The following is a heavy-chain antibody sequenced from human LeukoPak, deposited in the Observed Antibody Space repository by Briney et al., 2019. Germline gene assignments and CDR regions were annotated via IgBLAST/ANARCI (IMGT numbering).Heavy chain of an antibody. CDR2: ISGSADNT. CDR3: AELGITMIGGV. V-gene: IGHV3-23*01. CDR1: GFTFNNYG. Sequence: PGGSLRLSCAASGFTFNNYGMSWVRQAPGKGLEWVSAISGSADNTYYVDSVKGRFTISRDNSRNTLYLQMNSLRAEDTAVYYCAELGITMIGGVWGKGTTVTISS. D-gene: IGHD3-10*02. J-gene: IGHJ6*04.